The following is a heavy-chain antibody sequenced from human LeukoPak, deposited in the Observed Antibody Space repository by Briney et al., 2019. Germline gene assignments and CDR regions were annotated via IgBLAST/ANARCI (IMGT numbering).Heavy chain of an antibody. CDR3: ARQRRMPGYNCGAFDI. D-gene: IGHD5-24*01. V-gene: IGHV4-59*08. CDR1: GGSISSYY. J-gene: IGHJ3*02. CDR2: IYYSGST. Sequence: ASETLSLTCTVSGGSISSYYWSWIRQPPGKGLEWIGYIYYSGSTNYNPSLKSRVTISVDTSKNQFSLKLSSVTAADTAVYYCARQRRMPGYNCGAFDIWGQGTMVTVSS.